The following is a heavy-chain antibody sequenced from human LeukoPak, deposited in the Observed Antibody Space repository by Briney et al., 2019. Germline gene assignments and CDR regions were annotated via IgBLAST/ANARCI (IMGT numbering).Heavy chain of an antibody. CDR1: DGSISGYC. CDR2: IYTSDNT. Sequence: SETLSLTCTVSDGSISGYCWTWIRQPAGKGLEWIGRIYTSDNTIYNPSLRSRVTMSVDTSKNQFSLKLSSVTAADTAVYYCARHGDIVVVPAAILFDYWGQGTLVTVSS. CDR3: ARHGDIVVVPAAILFDY. J-gene: IGHJ4*02. V-gene: IGHV4-4*07. D-gene: IGHD2-2*02.